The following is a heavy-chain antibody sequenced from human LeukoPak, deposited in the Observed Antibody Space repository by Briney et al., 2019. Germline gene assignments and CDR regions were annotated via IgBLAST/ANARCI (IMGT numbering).Heavy chain of an antibody. J-gene: IGHJ4*02. CDR3: ARGSGNYYNVKEY. Sequence: GGSLRLSCAASGFTFSSHGMHWVRQAPGKGLEWVAVIWYDGNIKYYADSVKGRFTISRDNSKNTLYLQMNSLRAEDTAVYYCARGSGNYYNVKEYWGQGTLVTVSS. CDR2: IWYDGNIK. CDR1: GFTFSSHG. D-gene: IGHD3-10*01. V-gene: IGHV3-33*01.